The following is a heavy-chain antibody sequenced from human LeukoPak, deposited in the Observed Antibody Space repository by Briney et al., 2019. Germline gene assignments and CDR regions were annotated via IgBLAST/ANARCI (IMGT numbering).Heavy chain of an antibody. D-gene: IGHD2-2*01. CDR2: IYPGDSDT. CDR3: ARHLSDITSSPNY. Sequence: PGGSLRLSCKGSGYSFSSYWIAWVRQMPGKGLEWMGIIYPGDSDTRYSPSFQGQVTISADKSISTAYLQWSSLKASDTAMYYCARHLSDITSSPNYWGPGTLVTVSS. CDR1: GYSFSSYW. J-gene: IGHJ4*02. V-gene: IGHV5-51*01.